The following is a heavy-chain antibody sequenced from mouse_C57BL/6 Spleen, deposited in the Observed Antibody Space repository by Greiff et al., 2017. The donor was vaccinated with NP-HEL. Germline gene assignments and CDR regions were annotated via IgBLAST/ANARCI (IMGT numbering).Heavy chain of an antibody. CDR1: GFTFSDYY. CDR2: INYDGSST. CDR3: AREGYYSNYVYFDY. D-gene: IGHD2-5*01. V-gene: IGHV5-16*01. J-gene: IGHJ2*01. Sequence: VVESEGGLVQPGSSMKLSCTASGFTFSDYYMAWVRQVPEKGLEWVANINYDGSSTYYLDSLKSRFIISRDNAKNILYLQMSSLKSEDTATYYCAREGYYSNYVYFDYWGQGTTLTVSS.